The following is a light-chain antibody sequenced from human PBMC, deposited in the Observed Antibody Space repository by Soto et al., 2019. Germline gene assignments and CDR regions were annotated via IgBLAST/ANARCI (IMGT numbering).Light chain of an antibody. J-gene: IGKJ1*01. V-gene: IGKV3-11*01. CDR3: QQRRDWPWT. CDR2: DAS. Sequence: EIVLTQPPATLSLSPGDRATLSCRASQSVSRYLGWYQQKPGQPPRLLILDASNRATGIPARFSGSGSGTGFTLATGGLEPEDFAVCYCQQRRDWPWTFGQGTTVEIK. CDR1: QSVSRY.